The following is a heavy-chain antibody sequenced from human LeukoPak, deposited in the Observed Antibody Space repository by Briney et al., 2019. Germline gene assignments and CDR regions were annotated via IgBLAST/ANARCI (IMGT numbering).Heavy chain of an antibody. D-gene: IGHD3-22*01. Sequence: SETLSLTCTVSGGSISSSSYYWGWIRQPPGKGLEWIGSIYYSGSTYYNPSLGSRVTMSVDTSKNQFSLKLSSVTAADSAVYYCARAARQGFTMIVVPFFYFDLWGRGTLVTVSS. CDR1: GGSISSSSYY. CDR2: IYYSGST. CDR3: ARAARQGFTMIVVPFFYFDL. J-gene: IGHJ2*01. V-gene: IGHV4-39*07.